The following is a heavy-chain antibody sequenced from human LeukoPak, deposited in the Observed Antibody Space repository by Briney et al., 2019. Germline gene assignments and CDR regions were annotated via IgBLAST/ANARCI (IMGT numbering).Heavy chain of an antibody. CDR2: INHSGST. CDR1: GGSFSGYY. Sequence: PSETLSLTCAVYGGSFSGYYWSWIRQPPGKGLEWIGEINHSGSTNYNPSLKSRVTISVDTSKNQFSLKLSSVTAADTAVYYCARFRGSGRYYFDYWGQGTLVTVSS. D-gene: IGHD6-19*01. V-gene: IGHV4-34*01. CDR3: ARFRGSGRYYFDY. J-gene: IGHJ4*02.